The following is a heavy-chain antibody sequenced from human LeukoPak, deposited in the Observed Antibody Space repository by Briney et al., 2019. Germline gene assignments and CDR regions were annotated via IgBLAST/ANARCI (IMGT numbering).Heavy chain of an antibody. CDR2: LYNSGST. Sequence: SETLSLTCSVSGGSIRSGSFSWGWIRQPPGKGLEWIGNLYNSGSTYYNASLKSRVTISVDTSENYFSLRLTSVTAADTAVYYCARNPMDSSGWYTYFDYWGQGTLVTVSS. CDR1: GGSIRSGSFS. D-gene: IGHD6-19*01. V-gene: IGHV4-39*02. J-gene: IGHJ4*02. CDR3: ARNPMDSSGWYTYFDY.